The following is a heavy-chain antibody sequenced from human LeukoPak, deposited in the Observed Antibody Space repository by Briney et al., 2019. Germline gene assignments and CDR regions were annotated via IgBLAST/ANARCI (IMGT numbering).Heavy chain of an antibody. V-gene: IGHV3-74*01. D-gene: IGHD2-21*02. CDR2: IYNDGSST. CDR3: ASDPHAVVTPVG. Sequence: GESLRLSCAASGFTFSSYWMRWVRHPPGKGLVWVSRIYNDGSSTNYPDSVKGRFTISRDNAKNTLYLQINSLRADGTAVYYCASDPHAVVTPVGWGQGTLVTVSS. J-gene: IGHJ4*02. CDR1: GFTFSSYW.